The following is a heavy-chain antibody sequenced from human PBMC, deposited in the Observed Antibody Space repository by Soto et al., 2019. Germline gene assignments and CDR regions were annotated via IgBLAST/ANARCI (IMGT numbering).Heavy chain of an antibody. V-gene: IGHV3-11*06. Sequence: QVQLVESGGGLVKPGGSLRLSCTASGFTFSDYYMSWIRQAPGKGLEWVSYISGTGTSTNYADSVRGRFTISRDNAKNSLHLQMNSLRVEDTAVYYCARRSRVFRLGVDAFDIWGQGTMVTVSS. CDR2: ISGTGTST. D-gene: IGHD2-8*01. CDR3: ARRSRVFRLGVDAFDI. CDR1: GFTFSDYY. J-gene: IGHJ3*02.